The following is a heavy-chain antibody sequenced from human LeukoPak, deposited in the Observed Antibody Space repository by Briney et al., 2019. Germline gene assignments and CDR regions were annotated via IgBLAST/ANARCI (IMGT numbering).Heavy chain of an antibody. CDR2: IFHSGNT. J-gene: IGHJ6*02. CDR1: GYSISSGYY. Sequence: PSETLSLTCTVSGYSISSGYYWGWIRQPPGKGLEWIGSIFHSGNTFYNPSLKSRVTISVDTSTNQFSLKLTSVTAADTAVYYCAREVEAGYYGPSGMDVWGQGTTVTVSS. D-gene: IGHD3-10*01. CDR3: AREVEAGYYGPSGMDV. V-gene: IGHV4-38-2*02.